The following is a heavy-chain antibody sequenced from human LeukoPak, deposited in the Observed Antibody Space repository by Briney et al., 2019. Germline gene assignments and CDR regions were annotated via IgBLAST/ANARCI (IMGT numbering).Heavy chain of an antibody. Sequence: SETLSLTYTASGVSISSVSYCWTWIRQPAGKGLEWIGRIYTSGSTNYNPSLKSRVTISVDTSKNQFSLKLSSVTATDTAVYYCARDVGAADVGYCSRTSCYRWFDPWGQGTLVTVSS. D-gene: IGHD2-2*01. CDR2: IYTSGST. CDR1: GVSISSVSYC. V-gene: IGHV4-61*02. CDR3: ARDVGAADVGYCSRTSCYRWFDP. J-gene: IGHJ5*02.